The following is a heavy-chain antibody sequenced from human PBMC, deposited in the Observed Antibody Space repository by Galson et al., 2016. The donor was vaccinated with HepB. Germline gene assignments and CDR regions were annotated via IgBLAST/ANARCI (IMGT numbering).Heavy chain of an antibody. J-gene: IGHJ4*02. CDR2: IVHTGRT. Sequence: LSLTCAVYNASFNAYFWSWIRQPPGKGLEWIGEIVHTGRTEYNPSLRSRVTISVDTSRSQFSLKLNSLTAADTSVYYCTGRRYGGNARWGQGTLVTVSS. V-gene: IGHV4-34*12. CDR1: NASFNAYF. CDR3: TGRRYGGNAR. D-gene: IGHD5-12*01.